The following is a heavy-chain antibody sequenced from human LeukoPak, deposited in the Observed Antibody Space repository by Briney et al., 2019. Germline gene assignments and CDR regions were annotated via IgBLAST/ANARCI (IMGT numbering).Heavy chain of an antibody. D-gene: IGHD5-18*01. CDR1: GFTFSSYS. Sequence: GGSLRLSCAASGFTFSSYSMNWVRQAPGKGLEWVSYISSSSSTIYYADSVKGRFTISRDNAKNTLYLQMNTLRAEDTAVYYCARVPVGQYSYDSWGQGSLVTVSS. J-gene: IGHJ5*02. V-gene: IGHV3-48*01. CDR2: ISSSSSTI. CDR3: ARVPVGQYSYDS.